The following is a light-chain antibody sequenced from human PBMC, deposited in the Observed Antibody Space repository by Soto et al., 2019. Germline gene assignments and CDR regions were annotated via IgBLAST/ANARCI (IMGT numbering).Light chain of an antibody. CDR1: QDISSW. CDR2: AAS. J-gene: IGKJ4*01. Sequence: DIQMTQAPSSVSASVGDRDTITCRASQDISSWVAWYQQKPGKAPKLLISAASSLQSGVPRRFSGSGSGTDFTLIISSLQPEDFATYFCQQGDSFPFTFGGGTKVEIK. CDR3: QQGDSFPFT. V-gene: IGKV1-12*01.